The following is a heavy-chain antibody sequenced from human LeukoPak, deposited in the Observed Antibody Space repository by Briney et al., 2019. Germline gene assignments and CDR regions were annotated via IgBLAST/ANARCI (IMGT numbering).Heavy chain of an antibody. J-gene: IGHJ6*03. Sequence: GGSLRLSCVASGFTFSNYGMSWVRQAPGKGLEWVSAISGSGDKTHHADSVRGRFTISRDNSKNTLCLQMNSLRAEDTAIYYCAKFIDYYYYYIDVWGKGTTVTVSS. D-gene: IGHD3-16*02. V-gene: IGHV3-23*01. CDR2: ISGSGDKT. CDR1: GFTFSNYG. CDR3: AKFIDYYYYYIDV.